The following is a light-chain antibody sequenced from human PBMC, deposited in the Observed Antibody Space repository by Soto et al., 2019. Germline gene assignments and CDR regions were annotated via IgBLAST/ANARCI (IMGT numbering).Light chain of an antibody. V-gene: IGLV2-14*01. CDR2: DVS. J-gene: IGLJ2*01. CDR3: SSYTSSSTLV. CDR1: SSDVGGYNY. Sequence: QSVLTQPASVSGSPGQSITISCTGTSSDVGGYNYVSWYQQHPGKAPKLMIYDVSNRPSGVSNRFSGSKSGNTASLTISGLQAEDEAEYYCSSYTSSSTLVFGGGTKVTVL.